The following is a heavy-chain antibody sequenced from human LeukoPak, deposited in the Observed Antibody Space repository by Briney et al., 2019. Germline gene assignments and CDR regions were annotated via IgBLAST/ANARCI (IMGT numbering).Heavy chain of an antibody. CDR1: GFTFSRDG. Sequence: LRLSCAASGFTFSRDGMPWARRAPSKALEEGTVLCYDGSNKLYVKSVKRRFTISRHNSQHTLYLQMSSLRAEDTAVYYCVKLFPFGGDCYPGNYYYYGMDVWGQGTTVTVSS. V-gene: IGHV3-33*06. D-gene: IGHD2-21*02. J-gene: IGHJ6*02. CDR3: VKLFPFGGDCYPGNYYYYGMDV. CDR2: LCYDGSNK.